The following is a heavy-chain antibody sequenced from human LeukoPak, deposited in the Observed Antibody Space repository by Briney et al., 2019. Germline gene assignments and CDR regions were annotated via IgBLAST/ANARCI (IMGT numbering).Heavy chain of an antibody. Sequence: PGGSLRLSCAASGFTFSSYSMNWVRQAPGKGLEWVSYISSSSSTIYYADSVKGRFTISRDNAKNSLYLQMNSLRAEDTAVYYCASGITIFGVGQRDYWGQGTLVTVSS. D-gene: IGHD3-3*01. CDR2: ISSSSSTI. CDR1: GFTFSSYS. CDR3: ASGITIFGVGQRDY. J-gene: IGHJ4*02. V-gene: IGHV3-48*01.